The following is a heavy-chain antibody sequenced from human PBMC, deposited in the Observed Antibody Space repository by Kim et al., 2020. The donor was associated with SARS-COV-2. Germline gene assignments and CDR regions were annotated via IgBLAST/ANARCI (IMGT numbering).Heavy chain of an antibody. CDR1: GYTFTSYG. V-gene: IGHV1-18*01. D-gene: IGHD2-21*02. Sequence: ASVKVSCKASGYTFTSYGISWVRQAPGQGLEWMGWISAYNGNTNYAQKLQGRVTMTTDTSTSTAYMELRSLRSDDTAVYYCAREPNVVVTAIFDYWGQGTLVTVSS. CDR2: ISAYNGNT. J-gene: IGHJ4*02. CDR3: AREPNVVVTAIFDY.